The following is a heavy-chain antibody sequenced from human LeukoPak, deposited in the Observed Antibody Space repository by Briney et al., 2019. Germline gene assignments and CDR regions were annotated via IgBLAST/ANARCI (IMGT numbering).Heavy chain of an antibody. Sequence: GESLRLSCAASGFMFSSYWMSWVRQAPGKGLEWVANIKQDGGEKYYVDSVEGRFTISRDNAKNSLYLQMNSLRAEDTAVYYCAREGRITIFGVVIPHDYWGQGTLVTVSS. CDR3: AREGRITIFGVVIPHDY. J-gene: IGHJ4*02. CDR2: IKQDGGEK. V-gene: IGHV3-7*01. CDR1: GFMFSSYW. D-gene: IGHD3-3*01.